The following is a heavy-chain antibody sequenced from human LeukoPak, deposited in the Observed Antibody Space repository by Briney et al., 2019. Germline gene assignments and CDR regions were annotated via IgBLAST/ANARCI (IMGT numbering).Heavy chain of an antibody. Sequence: SETLSLTCTVSGGSISSSGYYWGWLRQPPGKGLEWIGSIHYSGSTYHNPSLKSRVTISVDTSKNQFSLKLSSVSATDTAVYYCARPPYFDFWSGYQGYDYWGQGTLVTVSS. CDR1: GGSISSSGYY. J-gene: IGHJ4*02. CDR2: IHYSGST. V-gene: IGHV4-39*01. D-gene: IGHD3-3*01. CDR3: ARPPYFDFWSGYQGYDY.